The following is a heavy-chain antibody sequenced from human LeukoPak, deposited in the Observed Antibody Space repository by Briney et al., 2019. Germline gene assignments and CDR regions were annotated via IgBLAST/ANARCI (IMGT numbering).Heavy chain of an antibody. J-gene: IGHJ4*02. CDR3: ARDVAAAGLFDY. Sequence: GGSLRLSCAASGFTFSGYSMNWVRQAPGKGLEWVSSISSSSSYIYYADSVKGRFTISRDNAKNSLYLQMISLRAEDTAVYYCARDVAAAGLFDYWGQGTLVTVSS. CDR1: GFTFSGYS. D-gene: IGHD6-13*01. CDR2: ISSSSSYI. V-gene: IGHV3-21*01.